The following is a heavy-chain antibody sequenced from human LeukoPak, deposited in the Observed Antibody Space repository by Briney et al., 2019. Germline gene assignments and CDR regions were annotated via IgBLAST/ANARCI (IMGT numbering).Heavy chain of an antibody. Sequence: PSETLSLTCTVSGGSISSYYWSWIRQPPGKGLEWIGYIYYSGSTNYNPSLKSRVTISVDTSKNQFSLKLSSVTAADTAVYYCAREVGYYYDSSEVWFDPWGQGTLVTVSS. D-gene: IGHD3-22*01. CDR3: AREVGYYYDSSEVWFDP. CDR2: IYYSGST. V-gene: IGHV4-59*01. J-gene: IGHJ5*02. CDR1: GGSISSYY.